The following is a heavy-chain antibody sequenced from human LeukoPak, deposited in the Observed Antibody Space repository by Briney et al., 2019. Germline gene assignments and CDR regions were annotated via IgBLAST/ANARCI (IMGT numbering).Heavy chain of an antibody. Sequence: GGSLRLPCAASGITLSNYAMSWVRQAPGKGLEWVSDISTSGNTYYTDSVKGRFTISRDNSENTLYLQMNSLRAEDTAIYYCAKGRSSSWYDSFDYWGQGTPVTVSS. CDR2: ISTSGNT. D-gene: IGHD6-13*01. CDR1: GITLSNYA. J-gene: IGHJ4*02. V-gene: IGHV3-23*01. CDR3: AKGRSSSWYDSFDY.